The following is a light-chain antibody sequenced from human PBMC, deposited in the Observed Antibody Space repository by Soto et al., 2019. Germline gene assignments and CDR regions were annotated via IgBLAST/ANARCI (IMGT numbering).Light chain of an antibody. J-gene: IGLJ1*01. Sequence: QSVLTQPPSVSGSPGQSVTISCTGTSSDVGTYDFVSWYQQHPGKAPRLMIFDVSERPSGVPDRFSGSKSGNTASLTISGLQAEDEADYYCCLYAVTFYVFGTGTKVTV. CDR1: SSDVGTYDF. CDR3: CLYAVTFYV. CDR2: DVS. V-gene: IGLV2-11*01.